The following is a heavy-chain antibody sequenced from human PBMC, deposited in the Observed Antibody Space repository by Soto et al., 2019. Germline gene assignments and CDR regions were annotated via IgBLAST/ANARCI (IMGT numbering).Heavy chain of an antibody. CDR2: IYYTGST. CDR3: ARGKKDILTGYYMRIGYYFDY. J-gene: IGHJ4*02. Sequence: PSETLSLTCTVSGDSISRSSYYWGWFRQPPGKGLGWIGSIYYTGSTYYNPSLKSRVTISVDTSKKQFSLKLSSVTAADTAVYYCARGKKDILTGYYMRIGYYFDYWGQGTLVTVSS. V-gene: IGHV4-39*01. D-gene: IGHD3-9*01. CDR1: GDSISRSSYY.